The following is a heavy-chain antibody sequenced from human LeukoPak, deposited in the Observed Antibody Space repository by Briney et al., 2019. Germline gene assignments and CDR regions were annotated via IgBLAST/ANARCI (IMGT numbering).Heavy chain of an antibody. Sequence: GGSLRLSCAASGFTFSSYAMHWVRQAPGKGLEWVAVISYDGSNKYYADSVKGRFTISRDNSKNTLYLQMNSLRVEDTAVYYCAKGAGAHFDYWGQGTLVTVSS. CDR2: ISYDGSNK. D-gene: IGHD3-10*01. J-gene: IGHJ4*02. CDR3: AKGAGAHFDY. CDR1: GFTFSSYA. V-gene: IGHV3-30-3*01.